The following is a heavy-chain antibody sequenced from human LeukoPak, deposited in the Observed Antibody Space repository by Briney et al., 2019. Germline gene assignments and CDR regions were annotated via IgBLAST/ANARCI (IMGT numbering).Heavy chain of an antibody. CDR1: GYTFTSYG. CDR2: ISSYNGNT. V-gene: IGHV1-18*01. D-gene: IGHD3-16*02. J-gene: IGHJ5*02. Sequence: ASVKVSCKASGYTFTSYGISWVRQAPGQGLEWMGWISSYNGNTNYAQKLQGRVTMTTDTSTSAAYMELRSLRSEDTAVYYCARYDYVWGSYRHIPWFDPWGQGTLVTVSS. CDR3: ARYDYVWGSYRHIPWFDP.